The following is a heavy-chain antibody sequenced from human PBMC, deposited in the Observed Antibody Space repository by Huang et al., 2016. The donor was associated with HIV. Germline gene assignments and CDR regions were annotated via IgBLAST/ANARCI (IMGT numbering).Heavy chain of an antibody. V-gene: IGHV3-30-3*01. CDR2: ISYDGSNK. CDR1: GFTFSNYA. CDR3: ARRAVAGIYYYYYMDV. J-gene: IGHJ6*03. Sequence: QVQLVESGGGVVQPGRSLRLSCAASGFTFSNYAMPWVRQAPGKGLEWGAVISYDGSNKYYTDSVKGRFTISRDNSKNALYLQMNSLRAEDTAVYYCARRAVAGIYYYYYMDVWGKGTTVTVSS. D-gene: IGHD6-19*01.